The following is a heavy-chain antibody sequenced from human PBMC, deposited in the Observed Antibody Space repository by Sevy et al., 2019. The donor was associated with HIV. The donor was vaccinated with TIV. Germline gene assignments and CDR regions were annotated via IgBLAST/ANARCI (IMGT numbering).Heavy chain of an antibody. CDR3: AVGVTMVRGVMGDFDI. J-gene: IGHJ3*02. Sequence: GGSLRLSCAASGFTFSSYAMSWVRQAPGKGLEWVSAISGSGGSTYYADSVKGRFTISRDNSKNTLYLQMNSLRAEDTAVYDGAVGVTMVRGVMGDFDIWGQGTMVTVSS. V-gene: IGHV3-23*01. D-gene: IGHD3-10*01. CDR1: GFTFSSYA. CDR2: ISGSGGST.